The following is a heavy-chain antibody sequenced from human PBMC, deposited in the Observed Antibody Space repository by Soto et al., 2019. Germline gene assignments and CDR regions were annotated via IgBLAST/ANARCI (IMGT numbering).Heavy chain of an antibody. CDR2: IYYSGST. CDR3: ARATYYSDTGGSPPLDY. D-gene: IGHD3-22*01. CDR1: CGSISSGGYY. V-gene: IGHV4-31*03. Sequence: SETLSLTCTVSCGSISSGGYYWSWIRQHPGKGLEWIGYIYYSGSTYYNPSLKSRVTISVDTSKNQFSLKLSSVTAADTAVYYCARATYYSDTGGSPPLDYWGQGTLVTVSS. J-gene: IGHJ4*02.